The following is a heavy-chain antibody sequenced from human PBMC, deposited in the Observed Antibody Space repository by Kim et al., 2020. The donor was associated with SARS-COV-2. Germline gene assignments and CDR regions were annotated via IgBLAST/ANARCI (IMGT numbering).Heavy chain of an antibody. J-gene: IGHJ4*02. V-gene: IGHV1-69*01. D-gene: IGHD1-1*01. CDR3: AMIGSTRDLFDY. Sequence: NYARKFQGRVTITADESTSTAYMELSSLRSEDTAVYCCAMIGSTRDLFDYWGQGTLVTVSS.